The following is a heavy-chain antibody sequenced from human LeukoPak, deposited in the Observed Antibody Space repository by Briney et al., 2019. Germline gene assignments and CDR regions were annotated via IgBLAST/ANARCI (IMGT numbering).Heavy chain of an antibody. CDR1: GFSISSGYY. CDR3: ARVDYGGKLDY. J-gene: IGHJ4*02. CDR2: ISHSGST. V-gene: IGHV4-38-2*02. D-gene: IGHD4-23*01. Sequence: SETLSLTCTVSGFSISSGYYWGWIRQPPGKGLEWIGSISHSGSTYNNPSLKSRVTISVDRSKNQFSLKLSSVTAADTAVYYCARVDYGGKLDYWGQGTLVTVSS.